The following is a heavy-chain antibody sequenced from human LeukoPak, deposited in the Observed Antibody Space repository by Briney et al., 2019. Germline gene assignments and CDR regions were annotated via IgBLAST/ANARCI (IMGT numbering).Heavy chain of an antibody. CDR3: ARDYSGSYFYDN. CDR1: GGSIRSFY. J-gene: IGHJ4*02. CDR2: VTFSGST. V-gene: IGHV4-59*01. Sequence: SETLSLTCMVSGGSIRSFYWGWIRQPPGKGLEWVGYVTFSGSTNYNPSLEGRLTISIDKSKSQFSLKLTSVTAADTAVYYCARDYSGSYFYDNWSQGTLVTVSS. D-gene: IGHD1-26*01.